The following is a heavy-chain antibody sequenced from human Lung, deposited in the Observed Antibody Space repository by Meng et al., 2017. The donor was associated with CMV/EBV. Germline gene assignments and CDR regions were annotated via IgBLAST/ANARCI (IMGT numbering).Heavy chain of an antibody. V-gene: IGHV1-2*02. J-gene: IGHJ4*02. D-gene: IGHD5-24*01. CDR3: ARNRAGLHTEGNDY. Sequence: ASVXVSXKASGYTFTGYYMHWVRQAPGQGLEWMGWINPNSGGTNYAQKFQGRGTMTRDTSISTAYMELSRLRSDDTAVYYCARNRAGLHTEGNDYWGQGTLVTVSS. CDR1: GYTFTGYY. CDR2: INPNSGGT.